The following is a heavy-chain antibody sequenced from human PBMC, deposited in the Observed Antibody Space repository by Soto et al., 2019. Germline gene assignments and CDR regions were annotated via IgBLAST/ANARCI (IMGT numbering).Heavy chain of an antibody. D-gene: IGHD1-1*01. V-gene: IGHV2-5*02. J-gene: IGHJ4*02. CDR2: IYWDDDK. CDR1: GFSLSTGGVG. CDR3: AFRQTNTNNFDY. Sequence: KESGPTLVKPTQTLTLTCTFSGFSLSTGGVGVGWIRQPPGKALECLALIYWDDDKRYSPSLMTRLTITKDTSKNQVVLTMSNMDPVDTATYYCAFRQTNTNNFDYWGQGSLVTVSS.